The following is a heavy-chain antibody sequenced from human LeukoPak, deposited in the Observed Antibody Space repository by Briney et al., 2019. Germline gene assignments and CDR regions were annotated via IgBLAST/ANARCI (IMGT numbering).Heavy chain of an antibody. D-gene: IGHD3-22*01. Sequence: GGSLRLSCGASGFIFSTYAMHWVRQAPGKGLEWVTFIWYDGSNKYYADSVKGRFIISRDNSKNTLYLQMNSLRPEDTAVYYCARDHRRRLYDSQARDTFDIWGQGTMVTVSS. J-gene: IGHJ3*02. CDR2: IWYDGSNK. V-gene: IGHV3-30*02. CDR3: ARDHRRRLYDSQARDTFDI. CDR1: GFIFSTYA.